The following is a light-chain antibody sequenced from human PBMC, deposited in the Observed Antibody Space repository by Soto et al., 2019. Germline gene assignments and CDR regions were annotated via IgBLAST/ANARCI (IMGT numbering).Light chain of an antibody. J-gene: IGKJ1*01. CDR3: QQYNNWPPT. CDR1: QSVSSN. V-gene: IGKV3-15*01. Sequence: EIVMTQSPATLSVSPGERATLSCRASQSVSSNLAWYQQKPGQAPRLLIYGASTRATSIPARFSGSGSGTEFTPTISSLQSEDFAVYYCQQYNNWPPTFGQGTKVDIK. CDR2: GAS.